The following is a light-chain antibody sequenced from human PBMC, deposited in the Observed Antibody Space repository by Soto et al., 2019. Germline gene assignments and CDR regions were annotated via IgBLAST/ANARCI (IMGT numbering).Light chain of an antibody. CDR2: GVS. CDR3: QHTAT. J-gene: IGKJ1*01. V-gene: IGKV3-20*01. Sequence: EIVLTQSPGTLSLSPGERATLSCRASQSVRSTYFAWYQQKPGQAPKLLIYGVSSRATGIPDRFSGTGSGTDFTLTISRLEPEDFAVYYCQHTATFGQGTKVDIK. CDR1: QSVRSTY.